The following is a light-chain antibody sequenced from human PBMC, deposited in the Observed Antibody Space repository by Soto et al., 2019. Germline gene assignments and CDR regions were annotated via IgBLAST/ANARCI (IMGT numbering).Light chain of an antibody. CDR1: QSVTRN. J-gene: IGKJ1*01. V-gene: IGKV3-15*01. CDR3: QQYNNWPWT. Sequence: EIVMTQSPGTLSVSPGERVTLSCRASQSVTRNLSWYQQQPGQAPMLLIHTASTRATGIPARFSGSGSGTAFTLTISSLQSEDFAIYYCQQYNNWPWTFGQGTKVDIK. CDR2: TAS.